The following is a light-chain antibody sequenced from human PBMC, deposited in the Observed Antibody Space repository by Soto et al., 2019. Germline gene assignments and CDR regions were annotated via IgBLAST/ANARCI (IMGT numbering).Light chain of an antibody. CDR2: EVS. V-gene: IGLV2-23*02. CDR1: SSDVGSYNL. J-gene: IGLJ1*01. CDR3: CSYAGSSTLDV. Sequence: QSVLTQPASVSGSPGQSITISCTGNSSDVGSYNLVSWYQQHPGKAPKLMIYEVSKRPSGVSNRFSGSKSGNTASLTISGLQAEDEADYYCCSYAGSSTLDVFGTGTKVTVL.